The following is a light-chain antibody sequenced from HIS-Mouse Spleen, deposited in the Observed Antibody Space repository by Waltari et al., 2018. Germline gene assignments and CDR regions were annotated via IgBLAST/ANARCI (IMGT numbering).Light chain of an antibody. CDR2: GAS. CDR3: QQYGSSLFT. J-gene: IGKJ3*01. CDR1: QSVSSSY. Sequence: EIVLTQSPGTLSLSPGERATLPCRASQSVSSSYLAWYQQKPCQAPRLLIYGASSRATGIPDRFSGSGSGTDFTLTISRLEPEDFAVYYCQQYGSSLFTFGPGTKVDIK. V-gene: IGKV3-20*01.